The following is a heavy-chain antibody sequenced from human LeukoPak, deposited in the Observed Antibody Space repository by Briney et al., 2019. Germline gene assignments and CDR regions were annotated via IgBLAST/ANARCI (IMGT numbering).Heavy chain of an antibody. J-gene: IGHJ6*02. CDR3: ARVWGSMVTGALYNSYGMDV. V-gene: IGHV1-18*01. CDR1: GYTFTING. D-gene: IGHD5-18*01. Sequence: AAVKASFKASGYTFTINGINWVRQAPGQGQERMGWISVYNGNTNYAQNLQGRGTMTTDTSTSTAYMELRSLRSDDTAVYYCARVWGSMVTGALYNSYGMDVWGQGTTVTVSS. CDR2: ISVYNGNT.